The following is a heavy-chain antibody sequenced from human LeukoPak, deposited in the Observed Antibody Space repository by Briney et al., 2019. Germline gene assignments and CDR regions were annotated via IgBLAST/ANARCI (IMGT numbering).Heavy chain of an antibody. V-gene: IGHV5-51*01. CDR2: IYPGDSDT. Sequence: GESQKISCKGSGYSFTTYWIGWVRQMPGKGLEWMGIIYPGDSDTRYSPSFQGQVTISADKSISTAYLQWSSLKASDTAIYYCAKEGPGTHTAFAYWGQGTQVTVSS. D-gene: IGHD5-18*01. CDR1: GYSFTTYW. J-gene: IGHJ4*02. CDR3: AKEGPGTHTAFAY.